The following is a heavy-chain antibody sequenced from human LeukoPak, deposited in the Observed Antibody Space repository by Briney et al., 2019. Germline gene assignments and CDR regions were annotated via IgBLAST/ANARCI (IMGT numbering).Heavy chain of an antibody. J-gene: IGHJ4*02. V-gene: IGHV3-64D*06. D-gene: IGHD6-13*01. CDR1: GFIFSTYT. Sequence: GGSLRLSCSASGFIFSTYTMYWVRQAPGKGLEFVSVINGDGRTTYYADSVKGRFTISRDNSKNTLYLQMNSLRAEDTAVYYCAKDGRGIAANFDYWGQGTLVTVSS. CDR2: INGDGRTT. CDR3: AKDGRGIAANFDY.